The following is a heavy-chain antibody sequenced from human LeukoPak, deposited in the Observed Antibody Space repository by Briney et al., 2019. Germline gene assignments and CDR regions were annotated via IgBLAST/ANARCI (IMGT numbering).Heavy chain of an antibody. CDR3: ARVGVVVPAARFDP. CDR1: GYNFGIFG. D-gene: IGHD2-2*01. V-gene: IGHV1-18*01. CDR2: ISADSGNT. J-gene: IGHJ5*02. Sequence: ASVKVSCKASGYNFGIFGMSWVRQAPGQGLEWMGWISADSGNTNYAQKLQGRVTMTTDTSTSTAYLELASLRSDDTAVYYCARVGVVVPAARFDPWGQGTLVTVSS.